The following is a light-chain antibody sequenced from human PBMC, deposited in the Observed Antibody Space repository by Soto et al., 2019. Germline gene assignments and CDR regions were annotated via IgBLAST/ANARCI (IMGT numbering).Light chain of an antibody. CDR1: QSIGTY. Sequence: DIQMTQSPSSLSASLGDRVTLTCRPSQSIGTYLNWYRQRPGKAPELLIYAASNLQSGVPSRFSGSDSGTEFTLTISSLQPEDFATYYCLQTFNTPHTFGPGTKVDIK. CDR2: AAS. J-gene: IGKJ2*01. V-gene: IGKV1-39*01. CDR3: LQTFNTPHT.